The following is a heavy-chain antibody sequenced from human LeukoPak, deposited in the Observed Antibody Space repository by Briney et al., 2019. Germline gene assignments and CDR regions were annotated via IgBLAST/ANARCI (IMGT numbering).Heavy chain of an antibody. CDR1: GFTFSSYE. CDR3: ARGHGVVSASDDAFDI. CDR2: ISTSSIYI. V-gene: IGHV3-21*01. J-gene: IGHJ3*02. D-gene: IGHD2-2*01. Sequence: GGSLRLSCAASGFTFSSYEMNWVRQAPGKGLEWVSSISTSSIYIYYAGSMKGRFTISRDNAKNSLYLQMNSLRAEDTAVYYCARGHGVVSASDDAFDIWGQGTMVTVSS.